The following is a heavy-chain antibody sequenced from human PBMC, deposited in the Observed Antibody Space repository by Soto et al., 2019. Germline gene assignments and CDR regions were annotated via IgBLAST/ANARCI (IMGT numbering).Heavy chain of an antibody. V-gene: IGHV6-1*01. CDR3: ARGRIYGDYSGMDV. J-gene: IGHJ6*02. CDR1: GDSVSSNSAA. CDR2: TYYRSKWYN. Sequence: PSQTLSLTCALSGDSVSSNSAAWNWIRQSPSRGLEWLGRTYYRSKWYNDYAVSVKSRITINPDTSKNQFSLQLSSVTAADTAVYYCARGRIYGDYSGMDVWGQGTTVTVSS. D-gene: IGHD4-17*01.